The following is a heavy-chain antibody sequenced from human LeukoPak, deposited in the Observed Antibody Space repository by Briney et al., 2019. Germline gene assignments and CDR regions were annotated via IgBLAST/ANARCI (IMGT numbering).Heavy chain of an antibody. CDR1: GYTFTSYY. V-gene: IGHV1-46*01. CDR3: ARDLAAGYYFDY. D-gene: IGHD6-13*01. J-gene: IGHJ4*02. CDR2: INPSGGST. Sequence: ASVKVSCKASGYTFTSYYMHWVRQAPGQGLEWMGIINPSGGSTSYAQKFQGRVTMTRDTSTSTVYMELSSLRSADTAVYYCARDLAAGYYFDYWGQGTLVTVSS.